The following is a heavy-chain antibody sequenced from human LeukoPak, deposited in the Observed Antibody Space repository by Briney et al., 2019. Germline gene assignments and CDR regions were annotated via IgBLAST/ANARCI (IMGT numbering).Heavy chain of an antibody. Sequence: ASVKVSCKASGYTFTSYYMHWVRQAPGQGLEWMGIINPSGGSTSYAQKFQGRVTMTRDMSTSTVYMELRSLRSEDTAVYYCARGKGYCTNGVCYYMDVWGKGTTVTVSS. CDR1: GYTFTSYY. V-gene: IGHV1-46*01. CDR3: ARGKGYCTNGVCYYMDV. D-gene: IGHD2-8*01. CDR2: INPSGGST. J-gene: IGHJ6*03.